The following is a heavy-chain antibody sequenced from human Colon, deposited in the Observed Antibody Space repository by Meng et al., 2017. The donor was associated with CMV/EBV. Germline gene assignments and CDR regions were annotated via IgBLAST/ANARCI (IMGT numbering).Heavy chain of an antibody. CDR2: IGWDSAAI. V-gene: IGHV3-9*01. CDR1: GFTFDDYT. CDR3: ARTAALAPLDPFDV. Sequence: SLKISCAAPGFTFDDYTTHWVRQAPGKGLEWVSGIGWDSAAIAYAGSVKGRFTISRDNAKNSLYLQMNSLRPEDTALYYCARTAALAPLDPFDVWGQGTMVTVSS. D-gene: IGHD6-25*01. J-gene: IGHJ3*01.